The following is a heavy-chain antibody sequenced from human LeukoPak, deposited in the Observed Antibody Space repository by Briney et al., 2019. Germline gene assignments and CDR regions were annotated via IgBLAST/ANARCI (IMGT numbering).Heavy chain of an antibody. V-gene: IGHV4-59*01. Sequence: PSETLSLTCTVSGGSISSYYWSWIRQPPGKGLEWIGYIYYSGSTNYNPSLKSRVTISVDTSKNQFSLKLSSVTAADTAVYYCARSPPLWFGESPQGYYFDYWGQGTLVTVSS. CDR1: GGSISSYY. D-gene: IGHD3-10*01. CDR2: IYYSGST. J-gene: IGHJ4*02. CDR3: ARSPPLWFGESPQGYYFDY.